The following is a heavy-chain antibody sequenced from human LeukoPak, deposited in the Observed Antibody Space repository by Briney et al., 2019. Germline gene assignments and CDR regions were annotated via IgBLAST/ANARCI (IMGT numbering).Heavy chain of an antibody. D-gene: IGHD1-7*01. CDR3: ARTTGNYGYYFDY. J-gene: IGHJ4*02. V-gene: IGHV4-59*01. Sequence: SETMSLTCTVSGGSINYYYWSWIRQPPGKGLEWIGYIYYRGSTNYNPSLNSRVTISVDTSKNQFSLKLTSVTAADTAVYYCARTTGNYGYYFDYWGQGTLVTVSS. CDR2: IYYRGST. CDR1: GGSINYYY.